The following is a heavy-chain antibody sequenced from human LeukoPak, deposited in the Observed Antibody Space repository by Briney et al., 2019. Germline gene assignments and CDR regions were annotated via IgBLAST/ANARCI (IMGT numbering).Heavy chain of an antibody. CDR1: GSTFSSYA. CDR3: ARWGPERLLDAFDI. V-gene: IGHV1-69*13. CDR2: IIPIFGTA. Sequence: ASVKVSCKASGSTFSSYAISWVRQAPGQGLEWMGGIIPIFGTANHAQKFQGRVTITADESTSTAYMELSSLRSEDTAVYYCARWGPERLLDAFDIWGQGTMVTVSS. D-gene: IGHD7-27*01. J-gene: IGHJ3*02.